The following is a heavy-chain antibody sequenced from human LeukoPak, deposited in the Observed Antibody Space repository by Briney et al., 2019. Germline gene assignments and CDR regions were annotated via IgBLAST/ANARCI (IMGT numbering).Heavy chain of an antibody. CDR2: IYYNGST. V-gene: IGHV4-59*01. D-gene: IGHD2-21*01. CDR3: ARADRLHGGPYLIGP. CDR1: GGSISSYY. Sequence: SETLSLTCTVSGGSISSYYWSWIRQPPGKGLEWIGYIYYNGSTNYNPSLKSRVTISVDTSKNQFSLKLSSVTAADTAIYYCARADRLHGGPYLIGPWGQGTLVTVSS. J-gene: IGHJ5*02.